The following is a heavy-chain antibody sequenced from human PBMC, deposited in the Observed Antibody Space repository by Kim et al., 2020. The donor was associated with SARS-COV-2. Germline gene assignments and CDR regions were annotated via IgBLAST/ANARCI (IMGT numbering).Heavy chain of an antibody. D-gene: IGHD3-16*01. CDR1: GYTFTNHA. CDR2: INTDIGST. V-gene: IGHV7-4-1*02. CDR3: ARVVWWGYSYVDY. Sequence: ASVKVSCKASGYTFTNHAINWVRQAPGRGLEWMGRINTDIGSTNYAPDFKGRFAFSLDTSVSTAYMQLRSLGAEDTALYYCARVVWWGYSYVDYWGYGAL. J-gene: IGHJ4*03.